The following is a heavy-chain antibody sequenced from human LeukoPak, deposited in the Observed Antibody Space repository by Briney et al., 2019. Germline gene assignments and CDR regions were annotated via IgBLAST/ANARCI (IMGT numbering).Heavy chain of an antibody. Sequence: PGGSLRLSCAASGFTFSSYAMHWVRQAPGKGLEWVAVISYDGSNKYYADSVKGRFTISRDNSKNTLYLQMNSLRAEDTAVYYCARDGGTGIVGASGGMDVWGQGTTVTVSS. CDR1: GFTFSSYA. V-gene: IGHV3-30-3*01. J-gene: IGHJ6*02. CDR3: ARDGGTGIVGASGGMDV. D-gene: IGHD1-26*01. CDR2: ISYDGSNK.